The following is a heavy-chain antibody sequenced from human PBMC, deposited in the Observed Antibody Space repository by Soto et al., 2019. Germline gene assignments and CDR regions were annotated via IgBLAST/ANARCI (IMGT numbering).Heavy chain of an antibody. V-gene: IGHV3-11*05. D-gene: IGHD3-16*02. Sequence: QVQLVESGGGLVKPGGSLRLSCAASGFTFSDYYMSWIRQAPGKGLEWVSYISSSSSYTNYADSVKGRFTISRDNAKNSLYLQMNSLRAEDTAVYYCARSWGRGELSPHFDYWGQGTLVTVSS. CDR1: GFTFSDYY. CDR2: ISSSSSYT. CDR3: ARSWGRGELSPHFDY. J-gene: IGHJ4*02.